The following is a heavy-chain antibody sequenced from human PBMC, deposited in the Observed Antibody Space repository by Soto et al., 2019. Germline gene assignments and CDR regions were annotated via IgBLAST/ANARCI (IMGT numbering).Heavy chain of an antibody. D-gene: IGHD5-12*01. J-gene: IGHJ4*02. V-gene: IGHV1-69*01. CDR1: GGTFSSYA. CDR2: IIPIFGTA. Sequence: QVQLVQSGAEVKKPGSSVKVSCKASGGTFSSYAISWVRQAPGQGLEWMGGIIPIFGTANYAQKFQGRVTITADEATSTAYMELSSLRSEDTAVYYCARNPRGQRWLQFAFDYWGQGTLVTVSS. CDR3: ARNPRGQRWLQFAFDY.